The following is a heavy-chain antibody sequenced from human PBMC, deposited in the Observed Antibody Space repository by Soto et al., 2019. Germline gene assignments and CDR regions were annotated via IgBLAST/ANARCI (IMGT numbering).Heavy chain of an antibody. CDR3: ARPTYDVGSGWEHKRYCGMDF. V-gene: IGHV4-39*01. CDR2: IYYSAST. J-gene: IGHJ6*02. Sequence: PSETLSLTCTVSGGSISSNSYYWVWLRQPPGKGLEWIGSIYYSASTYYNPSLKSRVTISVDTSKNQFSLKLSSVTAAAAAVYYRARPTYDVGSGWEHKRYCGMDFWGQGTTVTVSS. D-gene: IGHD3-3*01. CDR1: GGSISSNSYY.